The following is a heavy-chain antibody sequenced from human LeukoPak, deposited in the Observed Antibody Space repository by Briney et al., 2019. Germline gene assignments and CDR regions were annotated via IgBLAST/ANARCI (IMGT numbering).Heavy chain of an antibody. D-gene: IGHD1-14*01. CDR3: ASTGGSYYYYYYMDV. J-gene: IGHJ6*03. CDR2: IYYSGST. CDR1: GGSTSSYY. V-gene: IGHV4-59*08. Sequence: PSETLSLTCTVSGGSTSSYYWSWIRQPPGKGLEWIGYIYYSGSTNYNPSLKSRVTISVDTSKNQFSLKLSSVTAADTAVYYCASTGGSYYYYYYMDVWGKGTTVTVSS.